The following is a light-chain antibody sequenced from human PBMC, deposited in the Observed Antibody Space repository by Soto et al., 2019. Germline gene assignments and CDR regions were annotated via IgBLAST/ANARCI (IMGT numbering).Light chain of an antibody. Sequence: ESVLTQSPGTLSLSPRERATLSCRASQSVSSNYLAWYQKKPGRAPRLLIYDASTRATGIPDRFSGSGSGTDFTLTISRLEPEDFAVYYGQQHGISHITFGQGKRLEIK. CDR1: QSVSSNY. CDR2: DAS. V-gene: IGKV3-20*01. J-gene: IGKJ5*01. CDR3: QQHGISHIT.